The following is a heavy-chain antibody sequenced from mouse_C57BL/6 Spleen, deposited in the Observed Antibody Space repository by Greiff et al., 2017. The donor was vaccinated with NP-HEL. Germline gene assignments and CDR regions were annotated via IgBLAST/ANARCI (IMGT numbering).Heavy chain of an antibody. CDR1: GFSLTSYG. CDR2: IWRGGST. D-gene: IGHD6-1*01. V-gene: IGHV2-5*01. Sequence: QVQLQQSGPGLVQPSQSLSITCTVSGFSLTSYGVHWVRQSPGKGLEWLGVIWRGGSTDYNAAFMSRLSITKDNSKSQVFFKMNSLQADDTAISSWPKTPSDVSSQVWGTGPTFPVSP. J-gene: IGHJ1*03. CDR3: PKTPSDVSSQV.